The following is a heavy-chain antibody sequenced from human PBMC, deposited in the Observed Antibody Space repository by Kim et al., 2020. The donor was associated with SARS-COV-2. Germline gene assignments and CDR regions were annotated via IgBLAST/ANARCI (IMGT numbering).Heavy chain of an antibody. CDR2: IIPIFGTA. CDR1: GGTFSSYA. D-gene: IGHD5-12*01. J-gene: IGHJ6*02. CDR3: ARRGSGYDLSGYYYYGMDV. Sequence: SVKVSCKASGGTFSSYAISWVRQAPGQGLEWMGGIIPIFGTANYAQKFQGRVTITADESTSTAYMELSSLRSEDTAVYYCARRGSGYDLSGYYYYGMDVWGQGTTVTVSS. V-gene: IGHV1-69*13.